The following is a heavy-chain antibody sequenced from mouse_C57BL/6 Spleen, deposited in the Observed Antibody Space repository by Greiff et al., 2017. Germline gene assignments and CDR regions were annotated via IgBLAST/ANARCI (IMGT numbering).Heavy chain of an antibody. V-gene: IGHV1-26*01. CDR2: INPNNGGT. CDR1: GYTFTDYY. D-gene: IGHD5-1*01. Sequence: EVQLQQSGPELVKPGASVKISCKASGYTFTDYYMNWVKQSHGKSLEWIGDINPNNGGTSYNQKFKGKATLTVDKSSSTAYMELRSLTSEDSAVYYCARKSEYDYWGQGTTLTVSS. J-gene: IGHJ2*01. CDR3: ARKSEYDY.